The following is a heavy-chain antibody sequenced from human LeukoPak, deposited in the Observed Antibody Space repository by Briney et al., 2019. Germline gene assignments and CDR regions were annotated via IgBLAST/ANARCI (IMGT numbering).Heavy chain of an antibody. Sequence: ASVKVSCKASGYTFTGYYMHWVRQAPGQGLEWMRRINPNSGGTNYAQKFQGRVTMTRDTSISTAYMELSRLRSDDTAVYYCARDRDGYNYFDYWGQGTLVTVSS. CDR2: INPNSGGT. CDR1: GYTFTGYY. CDR3: ARDRDGYNYFDY. J-gene: IGHJ4*02. D-gene: IGHD5-24*01. V-gene: IGHV1-2*06.